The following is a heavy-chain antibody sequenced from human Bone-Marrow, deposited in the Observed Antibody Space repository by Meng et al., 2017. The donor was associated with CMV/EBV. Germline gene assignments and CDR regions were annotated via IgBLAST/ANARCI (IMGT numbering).Heavy chain of an antibody. CDR3: ARMSSYSRTWCLDY. V-gene: IGHV2-5*01. CDR2: IYWNDDK. D-gene: IGHD6-13*01. Sequence: SGPTLVKPAQTLTLTCTFSGFSLSTSGVGVGWIRQPPGKALEWLALIYWNDDKRYSPSLKSRLTITKDTSKNQVVLTMTNMDPADTATYYCARMSSYSRTWCLDYWGQGTLVTVSS. CDR1: GFSLSTSGVG. J-gene: IGHJ4*02.